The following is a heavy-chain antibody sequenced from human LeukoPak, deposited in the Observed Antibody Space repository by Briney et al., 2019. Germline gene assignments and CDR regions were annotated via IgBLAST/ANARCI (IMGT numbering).Heavy chain of an antibody. CDR3: AKGLTRRYLDY. CDR2: ISGSSTTI. D-gene: IGHD3-9*01. V-gene: IGHV3-48*01. CDR1: GFTFSLYS. J-gene: IGHJ4*02. Sequence: GGSLRLSCAASGFTFSLYSMNWVRQAPGKGLEWISYISGSSTTIYYTDSVKGRFTISRDNSKNTLHLQMNSLRAEDTAVYYCAKGLTRRYLDYWGQGTLVTVSS.